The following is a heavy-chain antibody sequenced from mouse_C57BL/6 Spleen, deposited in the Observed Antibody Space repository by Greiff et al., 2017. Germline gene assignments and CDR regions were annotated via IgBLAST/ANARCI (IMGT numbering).Heavy chain of an antibody. J-gene: IGHJ1*03. D-gene: IGHD1-1*01. CDR3: ARDYGSSYWYFDV. Sequence: EVKLMESGGGLVKPGGSLKLSCAASGFTFSDYGMHWVRQAPEKGLEWVAYISSGSSTIYYADTVKGRFTISRDNAKNTLFLQMTSLRSEDTARYYCARDYGSSYWYFDVWGTGTTVTVSS. V-gene: IGHV5-17*01. CDR1: GFTFSDYG. CDR2: ISSGSSTI.